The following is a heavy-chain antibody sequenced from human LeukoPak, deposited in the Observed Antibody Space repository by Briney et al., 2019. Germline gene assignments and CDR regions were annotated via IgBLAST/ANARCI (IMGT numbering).Heavy chain of an antibody. CDR2: ISSNGSPI. Sequence: GGSLRLSCAASGFTFSSYEMNWVRQAPGKGLEWVSYISSNGSPIFYADSVKGRFTISRDNAKNSLSLLMNSLRAEDTAVYYCARDGGSGILDWGQGTLGTVSS. CDR3: ARDGGSGILD. J-gene: IGHJ4*02. D-gene: IGHD3-10*01. CDR1: GFTFSSYE. V-gene: IGHV3-48*03.